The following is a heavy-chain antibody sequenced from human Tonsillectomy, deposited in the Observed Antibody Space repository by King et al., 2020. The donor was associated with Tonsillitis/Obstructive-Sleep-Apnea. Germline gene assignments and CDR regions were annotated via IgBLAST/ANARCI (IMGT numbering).Heavy chain of an antibody. J-gene: IGHJ3*02. D-gene: IGHD2-15*01. V-gene: IGHV4-4*02. CDR1: GGFISSSNW. Sequence: VQLQESGPGLVKPSGTLSLTCAVSGGFISSSNWWSWVRQPPGKGVGWIGKIYHSGGTNYNPSLKSRVTISVDKSKNQFSLKLSSVTAADTAVYYCARPLNSGGNHDAFDIWGQGTMVTVSS. CDR2: IYHSGGT. CDR3: ARPLNSGGNHDAFDI.